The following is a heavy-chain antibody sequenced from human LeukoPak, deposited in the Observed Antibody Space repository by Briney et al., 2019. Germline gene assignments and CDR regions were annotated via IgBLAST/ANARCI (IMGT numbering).Heavy chain of an antibody. V-gene: IGHV3-48*04. CDR1: GFTFSSYG. D-gene: IGHD4-17*01. CDR2: ISSSGSTI. J-gene: IGHJ4*02. Sequence: PGRSLRLSCAASGFTFSSYGMHWVRQAPGKGLEWVSYISSSGSTIYYADSVKGRFTISRDNAKNSLYLQMNSLRAEDTAVYYCARAPYGVFDYWGQGTLVTVSS. CDR3: ARAPYGVFDY.